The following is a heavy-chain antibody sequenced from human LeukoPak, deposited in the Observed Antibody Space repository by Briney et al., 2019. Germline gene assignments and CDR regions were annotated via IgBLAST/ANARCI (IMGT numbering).Heavy chain of an antibody. Sequence: SETLSLTCTVSGGSVSSGSYYWSWTRQPPGKGLEWIGYIYYSGSTNYNPSLKSRVTISVDTSKNQFSLKLSSVTAADTAVYHCARDGDSSGYQDYWGQGTLVTVSS. CDR1: GGSVSSGSYY. CDR3: ARDGDSSGYQDY. V-gene: IGHV4-61*01. CDR2: IYYSGST. D-gene: IGHD3-22*01. J-gene: IGHJ4*02.